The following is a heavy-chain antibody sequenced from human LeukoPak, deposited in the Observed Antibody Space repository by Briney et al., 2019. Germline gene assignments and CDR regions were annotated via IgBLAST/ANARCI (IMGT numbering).Heavy chain of an antibody. CDR1: GFTFSSYV. J-gene: IGHJ4*02. CDR2: ISYDGSNE. D-gene: IGHD3-3*01. V-gene: IGHV3-30*04. Sequence: GGSLRLSCAASGFTFSSYVMHWVRQAPGKGLERVAIISYDGSNEYYADSVKGRFTISRDSSKNTLYLQMNSLRAADTAVYYCAKSPPSFGGYFDYWGQGTLVTVSS. CDR3: AKSPPSFGGYFDY.